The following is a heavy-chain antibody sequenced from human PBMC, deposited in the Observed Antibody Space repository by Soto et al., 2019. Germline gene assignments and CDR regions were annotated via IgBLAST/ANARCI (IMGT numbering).Heavy chain of an antibody. CDR2: IYHSGST. Sequence: QLQLQESGSGLVKPSQTLSLTCAVSGGSISSGGYSWSWIRQPPGKGLEWIGYIYHSGSTYYNPSLKSRVTIAVDRSKNQFSLKLSSVTAADTAVYYCARGDPVVVTDPWFDPWGQGTLVTVSS. CDR1: GGSISSGGYS. CDR3: ARGDPVVVTDPWFDP. J-gene: IGHJ5*02. D-gene: IGHD2-21*02. V-gene: IGHV4-30-2*01.